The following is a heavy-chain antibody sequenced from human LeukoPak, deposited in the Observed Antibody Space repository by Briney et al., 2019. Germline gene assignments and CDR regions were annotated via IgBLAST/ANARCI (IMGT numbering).Heavy chain of an antibody. Sequence: PGGSLRLSCAASGFTFSSYSMNWVRQAPGKGLEWVSYISSSGSGSTKYYTESVKGRFTISRDNSNNILYLQMNSLRAEDTAVYYCAKDLRSSSPNWFDYWGQGTLVTVSS. CDR2: ISSSGSGSTK. V-gene: IGHV3-48*01. CDR3: AKDLRSSSPNWFDY. D-gene: IGHD6-6*01. CDR1: GFTFSSYS. J-gene: IGHJ4*02.